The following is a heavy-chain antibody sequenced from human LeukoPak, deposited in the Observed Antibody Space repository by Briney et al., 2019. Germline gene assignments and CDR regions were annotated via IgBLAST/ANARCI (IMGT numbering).Heavy chain of an antibody. V-gene: IGHV1-2*02. D-gene: IGHD3-22*01. J-gene: IGHJ4*02. Sequence: ASVKASCKASGYTFTGYYMHWVRQAPGQGLEWMGWINPNSGGTNYAQKFQGRVTMTRDTSISTAYMELSRLRSDDTAVYYCAREGYDSSGYYYESPSPSDYWGQGTLVTVSS. CDR2: INPNSGGT. CDR1: GYTFTGYY. CDR3: AREGYDSSGYYYESPSPSDY.